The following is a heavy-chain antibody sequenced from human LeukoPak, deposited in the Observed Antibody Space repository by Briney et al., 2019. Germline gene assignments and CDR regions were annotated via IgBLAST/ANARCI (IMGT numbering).Heavy chain of an antibody. CDR2: FDPEDGET. CDR3: ATIFPPSYYYYYGMDV. D-gene: IGHD3-3*02. CDR1: GYTLTELS. V-gene: IGHV1-24*01. J-gene: IGHJ6*02. Sequence: ASVKVSCKVSGYTLTELSMHWARQAPGKGLEWMGGFDPEDGETIYAQKFQGRVTMTEDTSTDTAYMELSSLRSEDTAVYYCATIFPPSYYYYYGMDVWGQGTTVTVSS.